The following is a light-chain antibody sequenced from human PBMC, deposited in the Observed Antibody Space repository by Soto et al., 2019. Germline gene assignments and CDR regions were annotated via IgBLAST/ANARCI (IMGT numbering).Light chain of an antibody. V-gene: IGLV2-23*01. Sequence: QSALTQPASVSGSPGQSITISCTGSSSDVGTYNFVSWYQQHPGKAPKVIIYEGSKRPSGVSYRFSGSKSGNTASLTISGLQAEDEADYHCSSYAGSSTLVFGGGTKLTVL. CDR2: EGS. CDR3: SSYAGSSTLV. J-gene: IGLJ2*01. CDR1: SSDVGTYNF.